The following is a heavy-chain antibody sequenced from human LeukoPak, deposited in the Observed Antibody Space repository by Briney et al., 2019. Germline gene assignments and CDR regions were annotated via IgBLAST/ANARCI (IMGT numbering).Heavy chain of an antibody. J-gene: IGHJ5*02. V-gene: IGHV5-51*01. CDR2: IYPGDSDT. Sequence: GESLKISCKGSGCSFTSYWIGWVRQMPGKGLEWMGIIYPGDSDTRYSPSFQGQVTISADKSISTAYLQWSSLKASDTAMYYCTRESPLYSSGWYGWFDPWGQGTLVTVSS. CDR1: GCSFTSYW. D-gene: IGHD6-19*01. CDR3: TRESPLYSSGWYGWFDP.